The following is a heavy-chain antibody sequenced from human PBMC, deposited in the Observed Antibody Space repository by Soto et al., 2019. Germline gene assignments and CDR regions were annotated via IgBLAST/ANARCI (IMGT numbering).Heavy chain of an antibody. CDR3: ARAHDSSGYLGYYYYGMDV. CDR1: GGSVSSGSYY. D-gene: IGHD3-22*01. CDR2: IYYSGST. V-gene: IGHV4-61*01. Sequence: QVQLQESGPGLVKPSETLSLTCTVSGGSVSSGSYYWSWIRQPPGKGLEWIGYIYYSGSTNYNPSLKSRVTISVDTAKTQFSLKLGSVTAADTAVYYCARAHDSSGYLGYYYYGMDVWGQGTTVTVSS. J-gene: IGHJ6*02.